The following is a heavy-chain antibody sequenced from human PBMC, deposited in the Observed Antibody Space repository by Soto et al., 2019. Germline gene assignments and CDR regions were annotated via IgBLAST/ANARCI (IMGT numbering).Heavy chain of an antibody. J-gene: IGHJ6*02. D-gene: IGHD2-2*03. CDR2: FYPGDSTS. Sequence: PGESLQISCKTSGYSFISYWIAWVRQKPGKGLEWMGTFYPGDSTSTYSPSFQGQVTISVDKSISTAYLHLSSLKASDTAMYYCARIIGYCRNNDCPWTYGIWGQGTTVTVSS. CDR3: ARIIGYCRNNDCPWTYGI. V-gene: IGHV5-51*01. CDR1: GYSFISYW.